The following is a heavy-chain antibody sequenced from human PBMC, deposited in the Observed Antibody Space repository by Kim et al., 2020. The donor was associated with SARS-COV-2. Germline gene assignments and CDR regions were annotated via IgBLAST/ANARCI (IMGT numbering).Heavy chain of an antibody. D-gene: IGHD1-26*01. CDR3: AAPGSVSSYDY. CDR2: ILPIFGSA. J-gene: IGHJ4*02. Sequence: SVKVSCKASGGTLNNYGVTWVRQAPGQGLEWMGAILPIFGSANYARKFQGRVTIIADESTSTAYMDLSSLTSEDTAVYYCAAPGSVSSYDYWGQGTLVTVSS. V-gene: IGHV1-69*13. CDR1: GGTLNNYG.